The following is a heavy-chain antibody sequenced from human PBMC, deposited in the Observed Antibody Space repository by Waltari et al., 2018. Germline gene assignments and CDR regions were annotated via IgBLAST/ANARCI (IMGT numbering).Heavy chain of an antibody. CDR3: ARDTGALWMDV. D-gene: IGHD2-21*01. V-gene: IGHV1-46*01. J-gene: IGHJ6*02. Sequence: QVQLVQSGAEVKKPGASAKISCKKSEYTFTSSYIHWVRQAPGQGLEWMGIINPSGGSTIYAQKFQGRVTMTRDTSTSTVYMELSSLRSEDTAVYYCARDTGALWMDVWGQGTTVTVSS. CDR2: INPSGGST. CDR1: EYTFTSSY.